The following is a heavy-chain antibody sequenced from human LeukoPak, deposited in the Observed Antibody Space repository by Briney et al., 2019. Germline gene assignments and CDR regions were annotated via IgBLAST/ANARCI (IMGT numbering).Heavy chain of an antibody. V-gene: IGHV1-8*01. J-gene: IGHJ3*02. CDR1: GYTFTSYD. D-gene: IGHD2-21*02. CDR3: ARLSYCGGDCYFAFDI. Sequence: ASVKVSCKASGYTFTSYDINWVRQATGQGLEWIGWMNPNSGNTGYAQKFQGRVTMTRNTPISTAYMELSSLRSEDTAVYYCARLSYCGGDCYFAFDIWGQGTMVTVSS. CDR2: MNPNSGNT.